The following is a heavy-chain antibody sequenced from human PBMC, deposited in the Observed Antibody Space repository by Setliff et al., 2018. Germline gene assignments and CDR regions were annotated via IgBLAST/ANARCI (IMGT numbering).Heavy chain of an antibody. V-gene: IGHV4-4*07. CDR2: FYISGTT. CDR3: ARESATIGEFPLYYFDK. D-gene: IGHD3-10*01. J-gene: IGHJ4*02. Sequence: PSETLSLTCSVSGDSISSYFWTWIRQPAGKGLEWIGRFYISGTTTYNPSLKSRVTMSADTSKNQFSLKLSSVTAADTAVYFCARESATIGEFPLYYFDKWGQGIPVTVS. CDR1: GDSISSYF.